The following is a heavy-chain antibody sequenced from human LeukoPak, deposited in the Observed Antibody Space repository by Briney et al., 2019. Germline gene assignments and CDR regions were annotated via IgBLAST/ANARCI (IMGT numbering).Heavy chain of an antibody. CDR2: IYYSGST. J-gene: IGHJ6*03. V-gene: IGHV4-39*07. CDR1: GGSISSSSYY. Sequence: SETLSLTCTVSGGSISSSSYYWGWIRQPPGKGLEWIGSIYYSGSTYYNPSLKSRVTISVDTSRNQFSLKLSSVTAADTAVYYCARGNAVTGYYYYYMDVWGKGTTDTVSS. CDR3: ARGNAVTGYYYYYMDV. D-gene: IGHD4-11*01.